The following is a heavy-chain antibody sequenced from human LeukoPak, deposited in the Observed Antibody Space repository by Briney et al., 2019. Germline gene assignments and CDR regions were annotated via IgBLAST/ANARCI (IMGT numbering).Heavy chain of an antibody. J-gene: IGHJ4*02. CDR1: GFTFSSYG. CDR3: AKWEVSQAVFDC. V-gene: IGHV3-30*18. CDR2: ISYDGSNK. Sequence: GGSLRLSCAASGFTFSSYGMHWVRQAPGKGLEWVAVISYDGSNKYYADSVKGRFTISRDNSKNTLYLQMNSLRAEDTAVYYCAKWEVSQAVFDCWGQGTLVTVSS. D-gene: IGHD3-10*01.